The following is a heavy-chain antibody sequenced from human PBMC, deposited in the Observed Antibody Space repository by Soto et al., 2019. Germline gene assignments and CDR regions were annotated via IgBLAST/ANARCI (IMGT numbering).Heavy chain of an antibody. V-gene: IGHV3-33*01. CDR3: ARSEGYCSGGRCYYYYGMDV. Sequence: GGSLRLSCAASGFTFSSYGMHWVRQAPGKGLEWVAVIWYDGSNKYYADSVKGRFTISRDNSKNTLYLQMNSLRAEDTAVFYCARSEGYCSGGRCYYYYGMDVWGQGTTVTVSS. D-gene: IGHD2-15*01. CDR1: GFTFSSYG. CDR2: IWYDGSNK. J-gene: IGHJ6*02.